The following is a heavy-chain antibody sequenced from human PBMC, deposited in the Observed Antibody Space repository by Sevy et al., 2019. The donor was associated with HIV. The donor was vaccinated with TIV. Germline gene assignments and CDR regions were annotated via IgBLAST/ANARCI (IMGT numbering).Heavy chain of an antibody. D-gene: IGHD2-15*01. CDR2: ISSSGSTI. CDR1: GFTFSSYE. Sequence: GGSLRLSCAASGFTFSSYEMNWVRQAPGKGLEWVSYISSSGSTIYYADSVMGRFTISRDNAKNSLYLQMNSLRAEDTAVYYCAREGGRGGRRCSGGSCYYDDAFDIWGQGTMVTVSS. J-gene: IGHJ3*02. CDR3: AREGGRGGRRCSGGSCYYDDAFDI. V-gene: IGHV3-48*03.